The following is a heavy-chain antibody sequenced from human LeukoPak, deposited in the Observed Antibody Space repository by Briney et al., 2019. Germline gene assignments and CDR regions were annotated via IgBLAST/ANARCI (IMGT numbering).Heavy chain of an antibody. CDR2: ISAYNGNT. J-gene: IGHJ4*02. D-gene: IGHD4-23*01. V-gene: IGHV1-18*01. CDR3: ARLDYGGNSCVSEGY. CDR1: GYTFTSYG. Sequence: ASVKVSCKASGYTFTSYGISWVRQAPGQGLEWMGWISAYNGNTNYAQKLQGRVTMTTDTSTSTAYMELRSLRSDDTAVYYCARLDYGGNSCVSEGYWGQGTLVTVSS.